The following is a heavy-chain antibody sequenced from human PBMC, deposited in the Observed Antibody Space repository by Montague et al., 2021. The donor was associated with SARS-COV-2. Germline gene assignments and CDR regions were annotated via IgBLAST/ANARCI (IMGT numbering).Heavy chain of an antibody. CDR1: GFTFSSYA. D-gene: IGHD3-22*01. CDR3: AKGFQPYSYESSGFYTFDY. Sequence: SLRLSCVASGFTFSSYAMSWVRQAPGKGLEWVSVIYSGSSSTWYADSXKGRFTISRDNPKNTLYLHMNSLRVDDTAVYYCAKGFQPYSYESSGFYTFDYWGQGTLVTVSS. V-gene: IGHV3-23*03. CDR2: IYSGSSST. J-gene: IGHJ4*02.